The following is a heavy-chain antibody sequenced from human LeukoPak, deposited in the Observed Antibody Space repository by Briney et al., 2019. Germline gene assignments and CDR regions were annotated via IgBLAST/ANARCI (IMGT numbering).Heavy chain of an antibody. Sequence: PSETLSLTCTVSGGSISSYYWSWIRQPPGKGLEWIGYIYYSGSTNYNPSLKSRVTISIDTSKNEFSLKLSSVTAADTAVYCCASRRVGPFDYWGQGTLVTVSS. V-gene: IGHV4-59*08. CDR1: GGSISSYY. D-gene: IGHD1-26*01. CDR2: IYYSGST. CDR3: ASRRVGPFDY. J-gene: IGHJ4*02.